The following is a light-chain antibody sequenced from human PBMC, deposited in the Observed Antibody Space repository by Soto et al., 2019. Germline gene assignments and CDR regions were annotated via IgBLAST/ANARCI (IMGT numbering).Light chain of an antibody. CDR1: QSVSSSY. CDR2: GAS. V-gene: IGKV3-20*01. CDR3: QQYGGSPPFT. J-gene: IGKJ3*01. Sequence: EIVLTQSPGTLSLSPGEGATLSCRASQSVSSSYLAWYQRQPGQAPRLLIYGASSRATGIPDRFSGSGSGTDFTLTISRLEPEDFAVYYCQQYGGSPPFTFGPGTRVDIK.